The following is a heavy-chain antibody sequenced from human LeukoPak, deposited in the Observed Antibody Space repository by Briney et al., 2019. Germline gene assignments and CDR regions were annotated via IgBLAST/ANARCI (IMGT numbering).Heavy chain of an antibody. CDR3: ARALEYCGGGSCYGYLGY. CDR2: IIPIFGTA. Sequence: SVKVSCKASGGTFSSYAISWVRQAPGQGLEWMGGIIPIFGTANYAQKFQGRVTITADESTSTAYMELSSLRSEDTAVYYCARALEYCGGGSCYGYLGYWGQGTLVTVSS. CDR1: GGTFSSYA. D-gene: IGHD2-15*01. V-gene: IGHV1-69*01. J-gene: IGHJ4*02.